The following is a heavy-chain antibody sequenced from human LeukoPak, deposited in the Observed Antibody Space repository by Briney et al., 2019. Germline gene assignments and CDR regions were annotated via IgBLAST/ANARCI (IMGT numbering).Heavy chain of an antibody. V-gene: IGHV3-33*01. D-gene: IGHD3-10*01. CDR1: GFTFSNYG. Sequence: GRSLRLSCAASGFTFSNYGMHWVRQAPGKGLEWVAVIWYDGSNKYYADSVKGRFTISRDNSKNTLYLQMNSLRAEDTAVYYCAGNYGPYYFDYSGQGTLVTVSS. CDR2: IWYDGSNK. CDR3: AGNYGPYYFDY. J-gene: IGHJ4*02.